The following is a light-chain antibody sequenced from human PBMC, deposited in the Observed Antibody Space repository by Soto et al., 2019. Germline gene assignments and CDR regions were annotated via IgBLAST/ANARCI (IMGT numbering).Light chain of an antibody. CDR1: SSDVGGCNY. Sequence: QSALTQPPSASGSLGQSVTISCTGTSSDVGGCNYVSWHQQHPGKAPKLMIYEVTKRPSGVPDRFSGSKSGNTASLTVSGLQAEDEADYYCSSFAGGGNPVLFGGGTQLTVL. CDR2: EVT. J-gene: IGLJ2*01. CDR3: SSFAGGGNPVL. V-gene: IGLV2-8*01.